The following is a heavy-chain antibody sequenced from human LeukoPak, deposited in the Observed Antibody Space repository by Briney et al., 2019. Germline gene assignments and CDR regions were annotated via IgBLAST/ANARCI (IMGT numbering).Heavy chain of an antibody. V-gene: IGHV3-23*01. CDR1: GFTFSSYA. CDR2: ISGSGGST. D-gene: IGHD3-10*01. CDR3: AKEKGILWFGEFGMDV. J-gene: IGHJ6*04. Sequence: PGGSLRLSCAASGFTFSSYAISWVRQAPGKGLEWVSAISGSGGSTYYADSVKGRFTISRDNSKNTLYLQMNSLRAEDTAVYYCAKEKGILWFGEFGMDVWGKGTTVTVSS.